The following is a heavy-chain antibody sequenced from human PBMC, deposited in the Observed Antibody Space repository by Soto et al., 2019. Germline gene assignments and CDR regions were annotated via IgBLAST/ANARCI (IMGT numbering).Heavy chain of an antibody. D-gene: IGHD3-10*01. CDR1: GGSISSYY. J-gene: IGHJ5*02. CDR3: ARHPYGSGPNGESWFDP. CDR2: IYYSGST. V-gene: IGHV4-59*08. Sequence: SETLSLTCTVSGGSISSYYWSWIRQPPGKGLEWIGYIYYSGSTNYNPSLKSRVTISVDTSKNQFSLKLSSVTAADTAVYYCARHPYGSGPNGESWFDPWGQGTLVTVSS.